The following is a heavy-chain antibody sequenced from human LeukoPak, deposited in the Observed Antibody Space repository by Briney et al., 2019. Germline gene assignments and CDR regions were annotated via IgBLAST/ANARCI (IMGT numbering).Heavy chain of an antibody. CDR1: GFTFSSYA. V-gene: IGHV3-30*04. CDR3: ARGLLSGYQLLPYFDY. D-gene: IGHD2-2*01. Sequence: GGSLRLSCAASGFTFSSYAMHWVRQAPGKGLDWVAVISYDGSNKYYADSVKGRFTISRDNSKNTLYLQMNSLRAEDTAVYYCARGLLSGYQLLPYFDYWGQGTLVTVSS. J-gene: IGHJ4*02. CDR2: ISYDGSNK.